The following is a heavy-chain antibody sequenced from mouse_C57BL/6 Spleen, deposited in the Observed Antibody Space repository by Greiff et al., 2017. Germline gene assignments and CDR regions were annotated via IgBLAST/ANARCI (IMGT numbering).Heavy chain of an antibody. D-gene: IGHD3-2*02. CDR2: INPNNGGT. V-gene: IGHV1-26*01. CDR3: ARKTAQATAWFAY. J-gene: IGHJ3*01. Sequence: VQLKQSGPELVKPGASVKISCKASGYTFTDYYMNWVKQSHGKSLEWIGDINPNNGGTSYNQKFKGKATLTVDKSSSTAYMELRSLTSEDSAVYYCARKTAQATAWFAYWGQGTLVTVSA. CDR1: GYTFTDYY.